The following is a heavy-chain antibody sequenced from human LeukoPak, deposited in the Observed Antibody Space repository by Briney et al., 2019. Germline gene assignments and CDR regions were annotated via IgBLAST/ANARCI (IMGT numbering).Heavy chain of an antibody. Sequence: PGGSLRLSCTASGFTFSDFHMSWIRQAPGKGLEWVSHISGSGYAIHHPGSVKGRFTISRDNAKNPLYLQMNSLRVEDSAVYYCARLSGTYSRGGDHWGQGTLVTVSS. D-gene: IGHD1-26*01. CDR1: GFTFSDFH. J-gene: IGHJ4*02. CDR3: ARLSGTYSRGGDH. V-gene: IGHV3-11*01. CDR2: ISGSGYAI.